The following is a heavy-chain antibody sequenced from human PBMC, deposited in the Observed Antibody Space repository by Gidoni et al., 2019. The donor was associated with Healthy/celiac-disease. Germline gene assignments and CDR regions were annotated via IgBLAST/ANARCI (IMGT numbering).Heavy chain of an antibody. CDR1: GGTFSSYA. Sequence: QVQLVQSGAEVKKPGSSVKVSCKASGGTFSSYAISWVRQAPGQGLEWMGVIIPIFGTANYAQKFQGRVTITADEATSTAYMELSSLRSEDTAVYYCARSEYYYDSSGYYRALTSSLDYWGQGTLVTVSS. V-gene: IGHV1-69*01. CDR3: ARSEYYYDSSGYYRALTSSLDY. CDR2: IIPIFGTA. J-gene: IGHJ4*02. D-gene: IGHD3-22*01.